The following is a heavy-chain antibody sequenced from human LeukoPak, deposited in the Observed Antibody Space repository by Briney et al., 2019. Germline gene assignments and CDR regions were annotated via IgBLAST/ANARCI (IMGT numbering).Heavy chain of an antibody. Sequence: GGSLRLSCAASGFTFSSYGMHWVRQAPGKGLEWVAVISYDGSNKYYADSVKGRFTISRDNSKNTLYLQMNSLRAEDTAVYYCAKDRVEGTILTGYYFDYWGQGTLVTVSS. CDR3: AKDRVEGTILTGYYFDY. CDR1: GFTFSSYG. J-gene: IGHJ4*02. D-gene: IGHD3-9*01. V-gene: IGHV3-30*18. CDR2: ISYDGSNK.